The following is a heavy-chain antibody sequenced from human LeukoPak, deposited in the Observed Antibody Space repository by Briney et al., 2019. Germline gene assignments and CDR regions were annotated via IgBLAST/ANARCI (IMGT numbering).Heavy chain of an antibody. CDR2: IYYSGST. CDR1: GGSISSSSYY. V-gene: IGHV4-39*01. Sequence: SETQSLTCTVSGGSISSSSYYWGWIRQPPGKGLEWIGSIYYSGSTYYNPSLKSRVTISVDTSKNQFSLKLSSVTAADTAVYYCARQQMYYFDYWGQGTLVTVSS. CDR3: ARQQMYYFDY. J-gene: IGHJ4*02.